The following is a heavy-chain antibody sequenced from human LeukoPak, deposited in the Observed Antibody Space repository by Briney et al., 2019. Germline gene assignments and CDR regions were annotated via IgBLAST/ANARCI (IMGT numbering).Heavy chain of an antibody. D-gene: IGHD5-18*01. CDR1: GGSISSSNYY. V-gene: IGHV4-39*01. J-gene: IGHJ4*02. Sequence: PSETLSLTCTVSGGSISSSNYYWGWIRQPPGKGLEWIGSIFYSGSTYYNPSLKSRVTISADTFKNQFSLKLDSVTAADTDVYYCARLQYRGYSYGLIDFWGQGALVTVSS. CDR2: IFYSGST. CDR3: ARLQYRGYSYGLIDF.